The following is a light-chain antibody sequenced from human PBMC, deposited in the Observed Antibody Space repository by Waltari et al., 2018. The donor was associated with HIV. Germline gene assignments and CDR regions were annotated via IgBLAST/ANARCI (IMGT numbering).Light chain of an antibody. CDR3: SSFTGINTWV. CDR1: SNDVGTFNL. J-gene: IGLJ3*02. Sequence: QSALTQPASVSGSPGQSITISCTGPSNDVGTFNLVSWYQKHPAKAPRLTIYEVNNRPSGLSNRFSGSKSGNTASLTIAGLQAEDEADYYCSSFTGINTWVFGGGTMVTVL. CDR2: EVN. V-gene: IGLV2-14*02.